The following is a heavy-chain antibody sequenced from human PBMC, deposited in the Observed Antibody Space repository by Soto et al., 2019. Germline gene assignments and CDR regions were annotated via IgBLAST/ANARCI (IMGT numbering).Heavy chain of an antibody. CDR1: GHTFTGHY. J-gene: IGHJ4*02. D-gene: IGHD2-15*01. CDR3: ARDDCSGGSCEALDY. Sequence: ASVKVCCEASGHTFTGHYNHWERQAPGQGLEWMGWINPNSGDTNFAQKFQGRVTMTRDTSISTAYMELSRLRSDDTAVYYCARDDCSGGSCEALDYWGQGSPVILS. V-gene: IGHV1-2*02. CDR2: INPNSGDT.